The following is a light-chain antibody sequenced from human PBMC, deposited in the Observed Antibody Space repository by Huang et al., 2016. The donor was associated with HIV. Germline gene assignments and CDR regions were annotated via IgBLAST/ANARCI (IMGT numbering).Light chain of an antibody. J-gene: IGKJ1*01. CDR2: GAS. CDR3: QQFGNSLWT. V-gene: IGKV3-20*01. CDR1: QSVRSDY. Sequence: EIVLTQSPGTLSLSQGERATLSCRASQSVRSDYLAWYQQKPGQAPRLLIRGASNRSSGVPDRFSGSGSGTDFTFTISRLEPEDFAVYYCQQFGNSLWTFGQGTKVEIK.